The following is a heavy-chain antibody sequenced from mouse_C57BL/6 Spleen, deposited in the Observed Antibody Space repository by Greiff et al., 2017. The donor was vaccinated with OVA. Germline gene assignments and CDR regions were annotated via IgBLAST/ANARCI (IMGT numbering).Heavy chain of an antibody. V-gene: IGHV5-4*01. CDR1: GFTFSSYA. Sequence: EVKLMESGGGLVKPGGSLKLSRAASGFTFSSYAMSWVRQTPEKRLEWVATISDGGSYTYYPDNVKGRFTISRDNAKNNLYLQMSHLKSEDTAMYYCAREDYYGSSYVPYWYFDVWGTGTTVTVSS. CDR3: AREDYYGSSYVPYWYFDV. J-gene: IGHJ1*03. CDR2: ISDGGSYT. D-gene: IGHD1-1*01.